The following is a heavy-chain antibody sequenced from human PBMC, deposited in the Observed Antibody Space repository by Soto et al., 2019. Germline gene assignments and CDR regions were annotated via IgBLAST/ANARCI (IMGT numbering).Heavy chain of an antibody. CDR1: SGSISSTIYS. V-gene: IGHV4-39*01. D-gene: IGHD2-15*01. Sequence: QLQLQESGPGLVKPSETLSLTCTVSSGSISSTIYSWDWIRQPPGKGLEWIGSIFYSGSTYYNPSLKRRVTISVDTSKNQFSLPLTSVTAADTAVYYCARQCRGVTCHWFVPWGQGTLVTVSS. J-gene: IGHJ5*02. CDR2: IFYSGST. CDR3: ARQCRGVTCHWFVP.